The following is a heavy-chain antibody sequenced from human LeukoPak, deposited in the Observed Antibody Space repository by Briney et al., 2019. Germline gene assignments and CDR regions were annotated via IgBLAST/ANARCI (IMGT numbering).Heavy chain of an antibody. CDR1: GFSFDDYG. V-gene: IGHV3-20*04. CDR2: INWNAGST. J-gene: IGHJ4*02. CDR3: ARLRGSYATTLPFDY. Sequence: GGSLRPSCAASGFSFDDYGMSWVRQAPGKAPEWVSGINWNAGSTRYADSVKGRFTVSRDNAKNSLYLQMNSLRAEDTAFYYCARLRGSYATTLPFDYWGQGTLVIVSS. D-gene: IGHD1-26*01.